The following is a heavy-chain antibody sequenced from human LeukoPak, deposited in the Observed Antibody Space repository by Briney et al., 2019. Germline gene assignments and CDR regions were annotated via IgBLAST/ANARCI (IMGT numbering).Heavy chain of an antibody. Sequence: SVKVSCKASGGTFSSYTISWVRQAPGQGLEWMGRIIPILGIANYAQKFQGRVTITADKSTSTAYMELSSLRSEDTAVYYCASPISGSYYGTWGQGTVVTVSS. CDR2: IIPILGIA. V-gene: IGHV1-69*02. CDR3: ASPISGSYYGT. D-gene: IGHD1-26*01. J-gene: IGHJ5*02. CDR1: GGTFSSYT.